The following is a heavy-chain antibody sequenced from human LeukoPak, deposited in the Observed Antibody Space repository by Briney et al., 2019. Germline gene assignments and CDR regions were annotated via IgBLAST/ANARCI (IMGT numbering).Heavy chain of an antibody. D-gene: IGHD6-13*01. CDR2: IYCSGST. CDR1: GGSISSSSYY. CDR3: AREQQPTTFYYYGMDV. Sequence: PSETLSLPCTVSGGSISSSSYYWGWIRQPPGKGLEWIGSIYCSGSTYYNPSLKSRLTISVDTSKNQFSLKLSSVTAADTAVYYCAREQQPTTFYYYGMDVWGQGTTVTVSS. V-gene: IGHV4-39*01. J-gene: IGHJ6*02.